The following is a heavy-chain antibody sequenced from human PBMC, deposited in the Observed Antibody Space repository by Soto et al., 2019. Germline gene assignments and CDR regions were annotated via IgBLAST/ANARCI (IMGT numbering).Heavy chain of an antibody. CDR3: AKGYNRSR. V-gene: IGHV1-2*04. Sequence: SVEIGSTSSGYTVYVYVVHVLLQAPGQGLEWMGWINPNTGDTNYAQKFRGWVSMTRDTSISTAYLELSSLKSDDTAVHYWAKGYNRSRRAQGTTVPVSS. CDR1: GYTVYVYV. J-gene: IGHJ6*02. CDR2: INPNTGDT. D-gene: IGHD1-1*01.